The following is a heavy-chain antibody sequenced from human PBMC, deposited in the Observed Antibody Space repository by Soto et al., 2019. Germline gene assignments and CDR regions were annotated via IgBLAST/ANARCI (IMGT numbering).Heavy chain of an antibody. D-gene: IGHD6-13*01. J-gene: IGHJ4*02. CDR3: ARDLAAAGPVFDY. V-gene: IGHV1-18*04. CDR2: ISAYNGDT. Sequence: QVHLVQSGAAVKQPGASVKVSCKTSGYTFTSYGISWVRQAPGQGLEWMGWISAYNGDTHFAQKFQDRVTMTTDSSTTTAYIELRSLRSDDTAVYYCARDLAAAGPVFDYWGQGTLVTVSS. CDR1: GYTFTSYG.